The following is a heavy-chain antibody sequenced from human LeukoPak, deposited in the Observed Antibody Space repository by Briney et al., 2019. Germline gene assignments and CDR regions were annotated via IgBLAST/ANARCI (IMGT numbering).Heavy chain of an antibody. D-gene: IGHD2-2*02. V-gene: IGHV3-11*01. J-gene: IGHJ3*02. CDR1: GFTFSDYY. CDR2: ISSSGSTI. CDR3: AREATVLPAAIQHVAFDI. Sequence: GGSLRLSCAASGFTFSDYYMSWIRQAPGKGLEWVSYISSSGSTIYYADSVKGRFTISRDNAKNSLYLQMNSLRAEDTAVYYCAREATVLPAAIQHVAFDIGGQGTMFTFS.